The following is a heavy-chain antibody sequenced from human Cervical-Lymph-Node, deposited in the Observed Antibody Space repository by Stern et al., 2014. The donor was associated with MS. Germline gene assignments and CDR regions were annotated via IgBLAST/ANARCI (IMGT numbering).Heavy chain of an antibody. V-gene: IGHV3-33*01. CDR3: ARDRHDLGYCSGGSCYLPDY. D-gene: IGHD2-15*01. CDR1: GFTFSSDG. J-gene: IGHJ4*02. CDR2: IWEDGSNK. Sequence: QVQLVQSGGGVVQPGRSLRLSCAASGFTFSSDGMHWVGQAPGKGLGWVAVIWEDGSNKYYADSVKGRFPVSRDNSKNTLYLQMNSLRAEDTAVYYCARDRHDLGYCSGGSCYLPDYWGQGTLVTVSS.